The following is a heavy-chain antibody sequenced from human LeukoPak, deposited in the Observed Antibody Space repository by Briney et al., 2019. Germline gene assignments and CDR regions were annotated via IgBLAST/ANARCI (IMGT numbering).Heavy chain of an antibody. CDR2: IIPIFGTA. J-gene: IGHJ3*02. D-gene: IGHD3-3*01. V-gene: IGHV1-69*05. CDR1: GGTFSSYA. Sequence: SVKVSCKASGGTFSSYAVSWVRQAPGQGLEWMGGIIPIFGTANYAQKFQGRVTITTDESTSTAYMELSRLRFEDTAVYYCARQGGITIFGVAQPGGAFDIWGQGTMVTVSS. CDR3: ARQGGITIFGVAQPGGAFDI.